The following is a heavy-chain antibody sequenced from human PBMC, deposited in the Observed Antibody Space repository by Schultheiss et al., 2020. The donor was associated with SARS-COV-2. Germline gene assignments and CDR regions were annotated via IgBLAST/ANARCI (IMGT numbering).Heavy chain of an antibody. CDR2: VSNDGVDT. J-gene: IGHJ5*01. CDR1: GFTFSNYA. V-gene: IGHV3-23*01. Sequence: GGSLRLSCAASGFTFSNYAMGWVRQSPGKGLEWVSTVSNDGVDTYQTDSVKGRFTISRDNPKNTLNLQMNSLRAEDSALYYCAKGLSGTGYLNAFDSWGQGTLVTVSS. CDR3: AKGLSGTGYLNAFDS. D-gene: IGHD3/OR15-3a*01.